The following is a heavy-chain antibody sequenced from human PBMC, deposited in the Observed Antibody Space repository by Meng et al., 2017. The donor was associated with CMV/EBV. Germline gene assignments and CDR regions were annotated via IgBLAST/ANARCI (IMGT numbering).Heavy chain of an antibody. V-gene: IGHV3-21*01. J-gene: IGHJ5*02. D-gene: IGHD3-10*02. Sequence: GESLKISCAASGFTFSSYSMNWVRQAPGKGLEWVSSISSSSSYIYYADSVKGRFTISRDNAKNSLYLQMNSLRAEDTAVYYCARGESGDLLWSGSSYPAGFDPWGQGTLVTVSS. CDR3: ARGESGDLLWSGSSYPAGFDP. CDR2: ISSSSSYI. CDR1: GFTFSSYS.